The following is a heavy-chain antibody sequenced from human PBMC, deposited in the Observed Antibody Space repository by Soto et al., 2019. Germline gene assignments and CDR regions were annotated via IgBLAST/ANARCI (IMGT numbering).Heavy chain of an antibody. D-gene: IGHD3-9*01. J-gene: IGHJ4*02. V-gene: IGHV3-23*01. CDR3: AKVRHPFLDILTGATHFDT. CDR1: GFTFNNFA. CDR2: ISSDGDLR. Sequence: EVHLLGSGGGLVKPGGSLRLSCEVSGFTFNNFAMSWVRQSPGKGLEWVSTISSDGDLRHYAESVKGRFTISRDNAKSSLFLQMTSLRAEDTALSFWAKVRHPFLDILTGATHFDTWGQGTWVTVSS.